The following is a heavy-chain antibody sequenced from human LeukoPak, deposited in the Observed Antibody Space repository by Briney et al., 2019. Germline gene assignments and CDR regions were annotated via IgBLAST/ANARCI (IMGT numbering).Heavy chain of an antibody. J-gene: IGHJ4*02. CDR3: AKVLAESGFSSGWSRGFDY. CDR1: GFTFSSYA. CDR2: ISGSGGST. Sequence: GGSLRLSCAASGFTFSSYAMSWVRQAPGKGLEWVSAISGSGGSTYFADSVKGRFTISRDNSKNTLYLQMNSLRAEDTAVYYCAKVLAESGFSSGWSRGFDYRGQGTLVTVSS. V-gene: IGHV3-23*01. D-gene: IGHD6-19*01.